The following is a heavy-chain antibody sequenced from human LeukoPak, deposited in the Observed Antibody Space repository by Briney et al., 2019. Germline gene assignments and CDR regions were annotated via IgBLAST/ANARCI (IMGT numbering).Heavy chain of an antibody. V-gene: IGHV7-4-1*02. CDR3: ARVVQYYDILTGYWPGVYYFDY. Sequence: ASVKVSCEASGYTFTIYAMNWVRQAPGQGLEWMGWINTNTGNPTYAQGFTGRFVFSLDTSVSTAYLQISSLKAEDTAVYYCARVVQYYDILTGYWPGVYYFDYWGQGTLVTVSS. J-gene: IGHJ4*02. CDR2: INTNTGNP. D-gene: IGHD3-9*01. CDR1: GYTFTIYA.